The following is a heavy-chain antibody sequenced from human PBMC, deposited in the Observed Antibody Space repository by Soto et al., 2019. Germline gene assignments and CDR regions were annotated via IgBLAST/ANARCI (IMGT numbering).Heavy chain of an antibody. J-gene: IGHJ1*01. V-gene: IGHV3-9*01. CDR1: GFTFDDYA. CDR3: VKDESINWYSGHFRH. D-gene: IGHD6-13*01. CDR2: INWNSGSI. Sequence: GGFLRLSCAASGFTFDDYAMHWVRQVPGKGLEWVSGINWNSGSIGYGDSVKGRFAISRDNAKNSLHLQMNSLSAEDTAFYYCVKDESINWYSGHFRHWGQGTLVTVSS.